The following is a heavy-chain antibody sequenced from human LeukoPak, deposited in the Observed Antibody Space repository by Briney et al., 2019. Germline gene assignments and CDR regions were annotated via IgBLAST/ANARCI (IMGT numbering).Heavy chain of an antibody. J-gene: IGHJ4*02. Sequence: ASVKVSCKASGYTFTSYGISWVRQAPGQGLEWMGWISAYNGNTNYAQKLQGRVTMTTDTSTSTAYTELRSLRSDDTAVYYCARDGSSSSVPDYWGQGTLVTVSS. CDR3: ARDGSSSSVPDY. V-gene: IGHV1-18*01. CDR1: GYTFTSYG. D-gene: IGHD6-6*01. CDR2: ISAYNGNT.